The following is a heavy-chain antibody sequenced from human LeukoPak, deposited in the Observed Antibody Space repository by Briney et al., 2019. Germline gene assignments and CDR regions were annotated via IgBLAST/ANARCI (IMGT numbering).Heavy chain of an antibody. CDR1: GFTFSSYW. Sequence: GGSLKLSCAASGFTFSSYWMHWVRQAPGKGLVWVSRINSDGSSTSYADSVKGRFTISRDNAKNTLYLQMNSLRAEDTAVYYCARDRGLYGMDVWGKGTTVTVSS. CDR3: ARDRGLYGMDV. J-gene: IGHJ6*04. CDR2: INSDGSST. V-gene: IGHV3-74*01.